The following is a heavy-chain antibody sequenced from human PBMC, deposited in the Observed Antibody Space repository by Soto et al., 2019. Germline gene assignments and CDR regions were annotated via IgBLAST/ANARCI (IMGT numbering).Heavy chain of an antibody. CDR2: IIPVFDKA. D-gene: IGHD3-16*01. V-gene: IGHV1-69*01. CDR3: ARLRRDWGDAFDL. Sequence: QVQLVQSGADVKKPGSSVKVSCKTSGGPFGSSAISWVRQAPAQGLEWMGEIIPVFDKANYAQNFQRRLTITADEPTGTVFMQLSSLRSEDTAVYFCARLRRDWGDAFDLWGLGTFVTVSS. CDR1: GGPFGSSA. J-gene: IGHJ3*01.